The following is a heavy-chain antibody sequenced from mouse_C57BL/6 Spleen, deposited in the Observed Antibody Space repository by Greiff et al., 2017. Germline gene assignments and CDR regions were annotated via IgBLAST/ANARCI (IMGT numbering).Heavy chain of an antibody. J-gene: IGHJ4*01. CDR3: ARSRGYDAMDY. CDR2: IYPGSGNT. CDR1: GYSFTSYY. Sequence: QVQLQQSGPELVKPGASAKISCKASGYSFTSYYIHWVKQRPGQGLEWIGWIYPGSGNTKYNEKFKGKATLTADTSSSTAYMQLSSLTSEDSAVYYCARSRGYDAMDYWGQGTSVTVSS. V-gene: IGHV1-66*01.